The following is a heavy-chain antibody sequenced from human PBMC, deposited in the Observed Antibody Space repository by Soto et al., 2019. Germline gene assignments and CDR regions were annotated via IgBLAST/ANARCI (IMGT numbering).Heavy chain of an antibody. CDR1: GYTFTTYY. D-gene: IGHD1-7*01. Sequence: QVQLVQSGAEVKKPGASVKVSCKASGYTFTTYYIHWVRQAPGQGLEWMGIISPDGGRTSYAQKFQARVTMPRDTSTGTVYMELSSLRSADTAVYSCATRTPGHYWGQGTLVTVSS. J-gene: IGHJ4*02. CDR3: ATRTPGHY. CDR2: ISPDGGRT. V-gene: IGHV1-46*01.